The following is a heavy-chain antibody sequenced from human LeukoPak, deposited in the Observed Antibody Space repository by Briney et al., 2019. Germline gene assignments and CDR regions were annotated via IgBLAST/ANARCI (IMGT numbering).Heavy chain of an antibody. CDR3: ARDSSLDY. D-gene: IGHD6-6*01. CDR1: GVSVSSSY. J-gene: IGHJ4*02. V-gene: IGHV4-59*02. Sequence: SETLSLTCTVSGVSVSSSYWSWIRQPPGKGLEWIGYIHYRGNTNYNPSLKSRVTISVDTSKNQFSLRLSCVTTADTAIYYCARDSSLDYWGQGTLVTVSS. CDR2: IHYRGNT.